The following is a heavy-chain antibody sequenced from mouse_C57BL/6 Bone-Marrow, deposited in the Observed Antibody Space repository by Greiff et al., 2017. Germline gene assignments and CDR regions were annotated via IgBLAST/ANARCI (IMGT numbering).Heavy chain of an antibody. Sequence: VHLVESGAELARPGASVKLSCKASGYTFTSYGISWVKQRTGQGLEWIGEIYPRSGNTYYNEKFKGKATLTADKSSSTAYMELRSLTSEDSAVYFCARGKDFWYFDVWGTGTTVTVSS. J-gene: IGHJ1*03. CDR3: ARGKDFWYFDV. V-gene: IGHV1-81*01. CDR2: IYPRSGNT. CDR1: GYTFTSYG.